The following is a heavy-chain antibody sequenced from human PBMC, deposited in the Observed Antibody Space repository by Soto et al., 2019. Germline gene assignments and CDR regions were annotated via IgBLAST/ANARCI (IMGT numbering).Heavy chain of an antibody. CDR2: ISGSGGST. J-gene: IGHJ4*02. D-gene: IGHD1-26*01. CDR1: GFTFSSYA. CDR3: AKDGTHLWSKQYYFDS. V-gene: IGHV3-23*01. Sequence: PGGSLRLSCAASGFTFSSYAMSWVRQAPGKGLEWVSAISGSGGSTYYAEYVKGRFTISRDNSKNTLYLQMHSLTTEDTAVYYCAKDGTHLWSKQYYFDSWGQGALVTVSS.